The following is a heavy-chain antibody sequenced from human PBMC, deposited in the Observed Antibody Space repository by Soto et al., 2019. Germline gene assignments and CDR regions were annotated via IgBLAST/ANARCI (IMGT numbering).Heavy chain of an antibody. J-gene: IGHJ5*02. CDR3: ARSYSSSRGGWFDP. CDR1: GYTFTGYY. CDR2: INPNSGGT. Sequence: RASVKVSCKASGYTFTGYYMHWVRQAPGQGLEWMGWINPNSGGTNYAQKFQGRVTMTRDTSISTAYMELSRLRSDDTAVYYCARSYSSSRGGWFDPWGQGTLVTVSS. V-gene: IGHV1-2*02. D-gene: IGHD6-6*01.